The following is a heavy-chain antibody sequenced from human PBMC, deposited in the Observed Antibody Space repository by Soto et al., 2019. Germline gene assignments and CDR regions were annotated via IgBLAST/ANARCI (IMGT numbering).Heavy chain of an antibody. CDR1: GYTGSSFY. CDR2: ISSDDST. CDR3: ARDRFGGAYNFWH. D-gene: IGHD3-3*01. Sequence: EVQLVESGGGLIQPGGSLRLSCAASGYTGSSFYMTWVRQAPGKGLEWVSVISSDDSTYYADSVKGRFTISRDNSKNTLYLQMNSLRAEDTAVYYCARDRFGGAYNFWHGGQGTLVSVSS. V-gene: IGHV3-66*01. J-gene: IGHJ4*02.